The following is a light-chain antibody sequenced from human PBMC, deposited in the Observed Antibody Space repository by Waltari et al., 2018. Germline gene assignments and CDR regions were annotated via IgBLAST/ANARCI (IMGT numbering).Light chain of an antibody. J-gene: IGKJ1*01. Sequence: DIQLTQSPSFLSASVGDKVTITCRASQGISSYLAWYQQKPGKAPKLLISAASTLQSGVPSRFSGSGSGTPFTLTISSLQPEDFATYYCLQVINYPRTFGQGTKVEIK. CDR2: AAS. CDR3: LQVINYPRT. CDR1: QGISSY. V-gene: IGKV1-9*01.